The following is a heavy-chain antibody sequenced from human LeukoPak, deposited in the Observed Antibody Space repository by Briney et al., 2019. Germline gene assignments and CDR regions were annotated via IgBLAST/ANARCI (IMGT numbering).Heavy chain of an antibody. CDR1: GSTFSSYS. CDR3: ARDRRAGSGYSGYDYDAFDI. V-gene: IGHV3-21*01. D-gene: IGHD5-12*01. Sequence: GGSLRLSCAASGSTFSSYSMTWVRQAPGKGLEWVSSISSSSSYIYYADSVKGRFTISRDNAKNSLYLQMNSLRAEDTAVYYCARDRRAGSGYSGYDYDAFDIWGQGTMVTVSS. J-gene: IGHJ3*02. CDR2: ISSSSSYI.